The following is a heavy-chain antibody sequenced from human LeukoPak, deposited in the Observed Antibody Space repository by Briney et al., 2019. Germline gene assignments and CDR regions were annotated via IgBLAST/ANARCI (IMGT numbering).Heavy chain of an antibody. D-gene: IGHD5-18*01. CDR2: IYYSGST. CDR3: ARVLVDTAMAYWYFDL. V-gene: IGHV4-38-2*02. CDR1: GYSISNGYY. Sequence: SETLSLTCTVSGYSISNGYYWGWIRQPPGKGLEWIGSIYYSGSTYYNPSLKSRVTISVDTSKNQFSLKLSSVTAADTAVYYCARVLVDTAMAYWYFDLWGRGTLVTVSS. J-gene: IGHJ2*01.